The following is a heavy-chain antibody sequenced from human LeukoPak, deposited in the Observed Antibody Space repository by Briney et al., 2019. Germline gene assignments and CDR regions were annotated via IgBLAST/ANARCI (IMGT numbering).Heavy chain of an antibody. CDR3: ARETNDGYNLFDI. CDR1: GYTFTGYY. Sequence: GASVKVSCKASGYTFTGYYMHWVRQAPGQGLEWMGGIIPIFGTANYAQKFQGRVTITADKSTSTAYMELSSLRSEDTAVYYCARETNDGYNLFDIWGQGTMVTVSS. V-gene: IGHV1-69*06. J-gene: IGHJ3*02. D-gene: IGHD5-24*01. CDR2: IIPIFGTA.